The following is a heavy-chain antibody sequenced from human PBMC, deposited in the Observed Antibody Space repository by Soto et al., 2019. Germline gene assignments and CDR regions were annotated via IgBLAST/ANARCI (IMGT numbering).Heavy chain of an antibody. V-gene: IGHV3-48*02. CDR3: ARDGGAVAGLYYYYYGMDV. CDR2: ISSSSSTI. J-gene: IGHJ6*02. CDR1: GFTFSSYS. D-gene: IGHD6-19*01. Sequence: EVQLVESGGGLVQPGGSLRLSCAASGFTFSSYSMNWVRQAPGKGLEWVSYISSSSSTIYYADSVKGRFTISRDNAKNSLYLQMNSLRDEDTAVYYCARDGGAVAGLYYYYYGMDVWGQGTTVTVSS.